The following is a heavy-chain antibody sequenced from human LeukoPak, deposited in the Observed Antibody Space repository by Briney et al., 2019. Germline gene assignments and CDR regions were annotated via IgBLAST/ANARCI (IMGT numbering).Heavy chain of an antibody. CDR2: IYYSGST. Sequence: SETLSLTCTVSGASIISDTYYWGWIRQPPGKGLEWIGSIYYSGSTYYSPSLKSRATMSVDTSTNQFSLKLISVTAADTALYYCARNFYASSGYYLDGFYFDFWGQGTLVSVSS. D-gene: IGHD3-22*01. CDR1: GASIISDTYY. J-gene: IGHJ4*02. V-gene: IGHV4-39*07. CDR3: ARNFYASSGYYLDGFYFDF.